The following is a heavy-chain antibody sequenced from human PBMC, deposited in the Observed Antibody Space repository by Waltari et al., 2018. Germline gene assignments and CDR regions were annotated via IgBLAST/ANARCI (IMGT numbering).Heavy chain of an antibody. J-gene: IGHJ4*02. CDR2: IKQDGSEK. Sequence: EVQLVQSGGGLVQPGGSLRLPGPASGFPFSGFWLSWVRQAPGKGLEWVANIKQDGSEKYYVDSVKGRFTISRDNAKNSLYLQMNSLRAEDTAVYYCARSKGYFDYWGQGTLVTVSS. CDR1: GFPFSGFW. CDR3: ARSKGYFDY. V-gene: IGHV3-7*04.